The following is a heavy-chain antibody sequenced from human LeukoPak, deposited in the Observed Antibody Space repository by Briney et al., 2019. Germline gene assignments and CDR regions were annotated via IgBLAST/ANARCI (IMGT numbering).Heavy chain of an antibody. V-gene: IGHV3-30*18. D-gene: IGHD3-3*01. CDR3: AKGGPKILEWLLFDY. CDR2: ISYDGSNK. CDR1: GFTFSSYG. J-gene: IGHJ4*02. Sequence: GRPLRLSCAASGFTFSSYGMHWVRQAPGKGLEWVAVISYDGSNKYYADSVKGRFTISRDNSKNTLYLQMNSLRAEDTAVYYCAKGGPKILEWLLFDYWGQGTLVTVSS.